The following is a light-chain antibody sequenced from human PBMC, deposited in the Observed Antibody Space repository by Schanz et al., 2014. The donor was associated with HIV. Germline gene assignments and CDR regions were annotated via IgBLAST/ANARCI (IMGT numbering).Light chain of an antibody. Sequence: EIVLTQSPATLSMSPGERATLSCRASQSVGSVLAWYQQKPGQAPRLLIYDASNRATGIPARFSGSGSGTEFTLTISSLQSVDFATYYCQQYDNWPLTFGGGTKVQI. CDR1: QSVGSV. J-gene: IGKJ4*01. CDR2: DAS. CDR3: QQYDNWPLT. V-gene: IGKV3D-15*01.